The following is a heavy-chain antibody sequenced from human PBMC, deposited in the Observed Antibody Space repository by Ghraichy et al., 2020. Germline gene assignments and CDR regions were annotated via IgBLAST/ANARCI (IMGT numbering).Heavy chain of an antibody. J-gene: IGHJ4*02. V-gene: IGHV3-7*01. Sequence: GGSLRLSCAASGFTFSSYWMSWVRQAPGKGLEWVANIKQDGSEKYYVDSVKGRFTISRDNAKNSLYLQMNSLRAEDTAVYYCARAAPSITMIVGEFDYWGQGTLVTVSS. CDR3: ARAAPSITMIVGEFDY. CDR2: IKQDGSEK. D-gene: IGHD3-22*01. CDR1: GFTFSSYW.